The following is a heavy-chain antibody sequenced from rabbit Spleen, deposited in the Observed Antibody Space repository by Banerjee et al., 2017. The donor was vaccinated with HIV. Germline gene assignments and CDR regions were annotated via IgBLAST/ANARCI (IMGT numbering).Heavy chain of an antibody. D-gene: IGHD2-1*01. CDR1: GFSFSSSYW. J-gene: IGHJ4*01. CDR3: ARGSATMTMVITGFYLNL. CDR2: IYTGSSGST. Sequence: QQQLVESGGGLVKPGASLTLTCKASGFSFSSSYWICWVRQAPGKGLELIACIYTGSSGSTYYASWAKGRFTISKTSSTTVTLQMTSLTAADTATYFCARGSATMTMVITGFYLNLWGQGTLVTVS. V-gene: IGHV1S45*01.